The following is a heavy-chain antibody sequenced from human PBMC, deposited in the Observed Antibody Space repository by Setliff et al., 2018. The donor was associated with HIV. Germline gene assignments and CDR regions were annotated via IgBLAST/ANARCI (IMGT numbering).Heavy chain of an antibody. Sequence: SETLSLTCTVSGGSLTFGAYYWSWIRQHPGKGLEWIGYIYNSGNPHYHPSLESRGTISVDMSKNQFSLNLSSVTAADTAVYYCARAYNFWAHFDTWGPGITVTVSS. CDR1: GGSLTFGAYY. CDR3: ARAYNFWAHFDT. CDR2: IYNSGNP. J-gene: IGHJ3*02. V-gene: IGHV4-31*03. D-gene: IGHD1-1*01.